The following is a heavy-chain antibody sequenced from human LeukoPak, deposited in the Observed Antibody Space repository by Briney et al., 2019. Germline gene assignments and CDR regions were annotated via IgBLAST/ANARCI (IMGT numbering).Heavy chain of an antibody. V-gene: IGHV4-4*07. CDR1: GASINSHY. J-gene: IGHJ5*02. CDR2: IYFSGIT. D-gene: IGHD4-11*01. Sequence: SETLSLTCTVSGASINSHYWSWIRQPAGEGPEWIGRIYFSGITNYNPSLKSRVTMSVDTSKNQFSLKLSSVTAADTAVYYCARDQFSTVMGNWFDPWGQGTLVTVS. CDR3: ARDQFSTVMGNWFDP.